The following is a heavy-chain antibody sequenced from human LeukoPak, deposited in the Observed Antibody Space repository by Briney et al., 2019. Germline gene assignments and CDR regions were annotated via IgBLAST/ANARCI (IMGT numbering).Heavy chain of an antibody. CDR1: GFAFSTYE. V-gene: IGHV3-48*03. Sequence: GGSLRLSCAASGFAFSTYEMSWVRQAPGKGLEWVSIISGDGRAIHYADSVRGRFTISADNARNSVFLQMNSRRAEDTGVYYCATSLSGWFGPSAYYCGQGTLVTVSS. CDR2: ISGDGRAI. CDR3: ATSLSGWFGPSAYY. D-gene: IGHD6-19*01. J-gene: IGHJ4*02.